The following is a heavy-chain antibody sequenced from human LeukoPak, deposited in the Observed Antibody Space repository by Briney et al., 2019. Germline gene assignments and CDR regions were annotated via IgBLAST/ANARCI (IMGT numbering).Heavy chain of an antibody. CDR1: GGSISSSSYY. CDR2: IYYSGST. J-gene: IGHJ5*02. CDR3: AREVAGVINH. Sequence: SETLSLTCTVSGGSISSSSYYWGWIRQPPGKGLEWIGSIYYSGSTYYNPSLKSRVTISVDTSKNQFSLKLSSVTAADTAVYYCAREVAGVINHWGQGTLVTVSS. V-gene: IGHV4-39*07. D-gene: IGHD3-16*02.